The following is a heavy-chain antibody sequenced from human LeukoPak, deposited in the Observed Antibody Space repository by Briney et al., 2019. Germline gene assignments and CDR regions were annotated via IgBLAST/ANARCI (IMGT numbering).Heavy chain of an antibody. CDR1: GFTFSSYV. CDR2: ISYDGSNK. Sequence: GGSLRLSCAASGFTFSSYVMHWVRQAPGKGLEWVAIISYDGSNKYYADSVKGRFTISSDNSKNTLFLQMNSLRAEDTAVYYCAKDRTSVHLWLSDLDYWGQGALVTVSS. J-gene: IGHJ4*02. D-gene: IGHD5-18*01. V-gene: IGHV3-30*18. CDR3: AKDRTSVHLWLSDLDY.